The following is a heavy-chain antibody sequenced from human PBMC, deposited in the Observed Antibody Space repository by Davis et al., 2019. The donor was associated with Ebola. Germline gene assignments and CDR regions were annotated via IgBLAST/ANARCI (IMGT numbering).Heavy chain of an antibody. V-gene: IGHV3-30*18. D-gene: IGHD4-17*01. Sequence: GESLKISCAASGFTFSSYGMHWVRQAPGKGLEWVAVISYDGSNKYYADSVKGRFTISRDNSKNTLYLQMNSLRAEDTAVYYCAKSTTVTTGFYYYYYGMDVWGQGTTVTVSS. J-gene: IGHJ6*02. CDR2: ISYDGSNK. CDR1: GFTFSSYG. CDR3: AKSTTVTTGFYYYYYGMDV.